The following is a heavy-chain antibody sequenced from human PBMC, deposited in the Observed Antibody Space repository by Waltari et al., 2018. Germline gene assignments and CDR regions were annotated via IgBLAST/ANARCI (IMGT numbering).Heavy chain of an antibody. CDR2: ISYDGSKK. CDR1: GFSFSRYD. Sequence: QVQLVESGGGVVQPGRSLRLSCAASGFSFSRYDIHWFRQAPGKGLEWVAVISYDGSKKYYADSVRGRFTISRDNSKNTMYLQLNSLGTEDTAVYYCAKSLRAYCDGDCLGPSDYWGQGTLVTVSS. V-gene: IGHV3-30*18. D-gene: IGHD2-21*01. CDR3: AKSLRAYCDGDCLGPSDY. J-gene: IGHJ4*02.